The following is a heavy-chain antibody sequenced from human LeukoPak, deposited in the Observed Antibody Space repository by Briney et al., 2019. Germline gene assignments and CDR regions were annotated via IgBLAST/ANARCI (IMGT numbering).Heavy chain of an antibody. D-gene: IGHD2-2*03. CDR1: GYSFTSFG. CDR3: ARDPGYCRTTTCPNWSDP. J-gene: IGHJ5*02. CDR2: ISVYNDNA. V-gene: IGHV1-18*01. Sequence: ASVKVSCKASGYSFTSFGFTWVRQAPGQGLEWMGWISVYNDNAKYSQNFQGRVTLTTDVYTSTASMELRSLRVDDTAVYYCARDPGYCRTTTCPNWSDPWGQGTLVTVSS.